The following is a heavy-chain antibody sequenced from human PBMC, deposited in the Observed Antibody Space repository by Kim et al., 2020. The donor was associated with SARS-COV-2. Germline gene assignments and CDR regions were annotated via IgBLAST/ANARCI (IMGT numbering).Heavy chain of an antibody. V-gene: IGHV3-30*01. CDR2: SNK. CDR3: ARDSYGMDV. J-gene: IGHJ6*02. Sequence: SNKYNVDSVADRFTISRDKSKHTLYLQMNSLRAEDTAVYYCARDSYGMDVWGQGTTVTVSS.